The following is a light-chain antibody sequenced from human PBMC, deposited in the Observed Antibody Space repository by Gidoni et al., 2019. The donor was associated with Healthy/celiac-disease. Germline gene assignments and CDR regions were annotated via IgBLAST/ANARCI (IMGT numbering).Light chain of an antibody. J-gene: IGLJ2*01. CDR1: SLRSYY. Sequence: SSELTPDPAVSVALGPTVRITCQGDSLRSYYASWYQQNPVQAPVLVIYGKNNRPSGIPDRFSGSSSGNTASLTITGAQAEDEADYYCNSRDSSGNHVVFGGGTKLTVL. V-gene: IGLV3-19*01. CDR3: NSRDSSGNHVV. CDR2: GKN.